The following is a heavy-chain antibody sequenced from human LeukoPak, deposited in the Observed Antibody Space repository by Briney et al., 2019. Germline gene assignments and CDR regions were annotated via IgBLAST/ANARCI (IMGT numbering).Heavy chain of an antibody. CDR3: ARGLGIAVAGMEGAFDP. CDR1: GYTFTSYD. J-gene: IGHJ5*02. V-gene: IGHV1-8*01. Sequence: ASVKVSCKASGYTFTSYDINWVRQATGQGLERMGWMNPNSGNTGYAQKFQGRVTMTRNTSISTAYMELSSLRSEDTAVYYCARGLGIAVAGMEGAFDPWGQGTLVTVSS. CDR2: MNPNSGNT. D-gene: IGHD6-19*01.